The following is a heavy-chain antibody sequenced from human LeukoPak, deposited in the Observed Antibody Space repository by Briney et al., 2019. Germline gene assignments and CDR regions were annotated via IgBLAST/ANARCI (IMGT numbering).Heavy chain of an antibody. V-gene: IGHV4-39*07. CDR3: ARRAGAYSHPYDY. J-gene: IGHJ4*02. CDR1: GGSISSYY. CDR2: SSYSGSP. Sequence: ASETLSLTCTVSGGSISSYYWAWIRQPPGKGLEWIGSSSYSGSPYYNPSLKSRVTISVDTSQNQFSLKLSSVTAADTAVYYCARRAGAYSHPYDYWGQGTLVTVSS. D-gene: IGHD4/OR15-4a*01.